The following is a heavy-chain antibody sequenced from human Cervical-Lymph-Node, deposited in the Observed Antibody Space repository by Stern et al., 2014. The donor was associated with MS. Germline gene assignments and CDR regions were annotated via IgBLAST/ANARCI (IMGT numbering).Heavy chain of an antibody. Sequence: VQLVQSGAEVTKHGSSVKVSCKASGGNFSKFPSSWVRQAPGQGLEWMGGIFPVFGTPTYAQEFRGRVTITADVSTSTVYMELSSLRSDDTAVYYCALSSETSDRWYSLGYDLWGQGTLVTVSS. D-gene: IGHD6-13*01. V-gene: IGHV1-69*01. CDR3: ALSSETSDRWYSLGYDL. J-gene: IGHJ5*02. CDR1: GGNFSKFP. CDR2: IFPVFGTP.